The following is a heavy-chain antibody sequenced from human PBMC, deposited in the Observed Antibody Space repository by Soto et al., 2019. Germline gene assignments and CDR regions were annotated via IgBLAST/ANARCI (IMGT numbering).Heavy chain of an antibody. CDR3: ANGGCSGVSCGLFDP. D-gene: IGHD2-15*01. Sequence: EVQLLESGGGLVQPGGSLRLSCAASGFTFSDYAMNWVRQAPGKGLEWVSGISGSGGDTYYTDSVNGRFTISRDNSKNTLYLQMSSLRADDTAVYLGANGGCSGVSCGLFDPWGQGHLVTVSS. CDR1: GFTFSDYA. V-gene: IGHV3-23*01. J-gene: IGHJ5*02. CDR2: ISGSGGDT.